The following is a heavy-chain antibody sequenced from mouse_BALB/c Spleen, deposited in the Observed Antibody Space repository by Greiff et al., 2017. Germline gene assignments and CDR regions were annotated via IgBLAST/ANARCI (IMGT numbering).Heavy chain of an antibody. CDR3: ANYGSSYWYFDV. V-gene: IGHV5-6-5*01. CDR2: ISSGGST. D-gene: IGHD1-1*01. J-gene: IGHJ1*01. CDR1: GFTFSSYA. Sequence: EVQLVESGGGLVKPGGSLKLSCAASGFTFSSYAMSWVRQTPEKRLEWVASISSGGSTYYPDSVKGRFTISRDNARNILYLQMSSLRSEDTAMYYCANYGSSYWYFDVWGAGTTVTVSS.